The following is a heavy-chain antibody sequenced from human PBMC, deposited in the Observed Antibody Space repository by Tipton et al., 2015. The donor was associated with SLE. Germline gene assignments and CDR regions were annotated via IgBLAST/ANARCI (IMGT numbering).Heavy chain of an antibody. J-gene: IGHJ4*02. D-gene: IGHD2-15*01. Sequence: TLSLTCTVSGGSISSSSYYWGWIRQPPGKGLEWIGSIYYRGNTYYNPSLKSRVTISVDTSKNQFSLKLSSVTAADTAVYYCARGYCFAGSCYSFDYWGQGALVTVSS. V-gene: IGHV4-39*07. CDR2: IYYRGNT. CDR1: GGSISSSSYY. CDR3: ARGYCFAGSCYSFDY.